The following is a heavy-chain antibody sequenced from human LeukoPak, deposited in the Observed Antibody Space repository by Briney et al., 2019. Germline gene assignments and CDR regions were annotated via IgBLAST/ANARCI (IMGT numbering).Heavy chain of an antibody. CDR2: ITPYNGNT. D-gene: IGHD7-27*01. J-gene: IGHJ4*02. CDR3: ARDPSPHLGDTWHYFVY. V-gene: IGHV1-18*01. CDR1: GFTFSNYV. Sequence: AASVKVSCKDSGFTFSNYVFSWVRQAPGQGLEWMGWITPYNGNTNYAQKFQGRLTMTTDTSTTTAYMELANLSSDDAAVYYCARDPSPHLGDTWHYFVYWGQGTLVTVSS.